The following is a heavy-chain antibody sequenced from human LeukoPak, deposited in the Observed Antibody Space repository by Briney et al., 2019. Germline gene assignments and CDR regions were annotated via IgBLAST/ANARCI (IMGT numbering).Heavy chain of an antibody. CDR2: IIPIFGTA. Sequence: SVKVSCKASGGTFISYAISWVRQAPGQGLEWMGGIIPIFGTANYAQKFQGRVTITADESTSTAYMELSSLRSEDTAVYYCARAPATAIPEGPFDYWGQGTLVTVSS. D-gene: IGHD2-2*02. V-gene: IGHV1-69*13. CDR3: ARAPATAIPEGPFDY. CDR1: GGTFISYA. J-gene: IGHJ4*02.